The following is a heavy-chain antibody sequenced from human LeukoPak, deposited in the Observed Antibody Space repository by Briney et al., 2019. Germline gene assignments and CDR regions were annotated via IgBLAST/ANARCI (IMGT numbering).Heavy chain of an antibody. CDR1: GFTFSSYA. D-gene: IGHD6-19*01. Sequence: GGSLRLSCAASGFTFSSYAMHWVRQAPGKGLEYVSGISSNGGSTYYANSVKGRFTISRDNSKNTLYLQMGSLRAEDTAVYYCARNRVAVTGQRFYMDVWGKGATVTVSS. CDR2: ISSNGGST. V-gene: IGHV3-64*01. J-gene: IGHJ6*03. CDR3: ARNRVAVTGQRFYMDV.